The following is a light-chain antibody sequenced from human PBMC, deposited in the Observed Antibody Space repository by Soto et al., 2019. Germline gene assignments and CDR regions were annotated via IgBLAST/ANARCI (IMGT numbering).Light chain of an antibody. Sequence: DFQMTQSPSTLSASVGDSIPITCRASQSVSSWLAWYQQKPGKAPNLLIYKSSIFETEVTSRFGGSGSGINFSLTISSLQPDDCATYYCQQYNKYPKTFGQGTKLEI. J-gene: IGKJ2*01. V-gene: IGKV1-5*03. CDR3: QQYNKYPKT. CDR1: QSVSSW. CDR2: KSS.